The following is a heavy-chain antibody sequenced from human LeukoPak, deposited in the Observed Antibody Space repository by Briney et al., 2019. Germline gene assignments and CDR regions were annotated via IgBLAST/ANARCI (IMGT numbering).Heavy chain of an antibody. CDR2: ISGDGSSA. CDR3: TRGTRGSYYFDF. D-gene: IGHD2-8*02. Sequence: PGGSLRLSCAASGFTLSSYWMHWVRQAPGKGLLWVSRISGDGSSATYADSVKGRFTISRDNARNTLYLQVNSLRAEDTAMYYCTRGTRGSYYFDFWGQGTLVTVSS. J-gene: IGHJ4*02. V-gene: IGHV3-74*01. CDR1: GFTLSSYW.